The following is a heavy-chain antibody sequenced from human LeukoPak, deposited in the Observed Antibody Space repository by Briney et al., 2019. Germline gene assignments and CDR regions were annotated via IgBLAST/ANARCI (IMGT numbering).Heavy chain of an antibody. J-gene: IGHJ5*02. CDR1: GFTFSSYA. D-gene: IGHD3-22*01. V-gene: IGHV3-30-3*01. Sequence: PGRSLRLSCAASGFTFSSYAMHWVRQAPGKGLEWVAVISYDGSNKYYADSVKGRFTISRDNSKNTLYLQMNSLRAEDTAVYYCARDLARSGYYYHWGQGTLVTVSS. CDR2: ISYDGSNK. CDR3: ARDLARSGYYYH.